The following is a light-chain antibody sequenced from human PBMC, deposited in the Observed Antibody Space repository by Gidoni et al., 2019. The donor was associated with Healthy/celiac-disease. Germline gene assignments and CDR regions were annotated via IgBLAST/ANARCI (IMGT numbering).Light chain of an antibody. V-gene: IGKV1-39*01. CDR3: QQSYSTPCS. CDR2: GAS. Sequence: DIQTTQSPSSPSASVGDRVTITCRASRSISSYLNWYQQKPGKAPKLLIYGASSLQSGVPSRFSGSGSGTDFTLTISSLQPEDFAAYYCQQSYSTPCSFGQGTKLEIK. J-gene: IGKJ2*04. CDR1: RSISSY.